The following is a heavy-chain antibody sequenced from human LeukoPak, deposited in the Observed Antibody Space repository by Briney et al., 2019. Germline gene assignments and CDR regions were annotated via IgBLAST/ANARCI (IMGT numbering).Heavy chain of an antibody. Sequence: PSETLSLTCTVSGGSISSYYCSWIRQPPGKGLEWIGYIYYSGSTNYNPSLKSRVTISMDTPKNQFSLNLSSVTAADTAMYYCARAVFGSSSLSNWGQGTLVTVSS. V-gene: IGHV4-59*01. CDR3: ARAVFGSSSLSN. CDR2: IYYSGST. J-gene: IGHJ4*02. D-gene: IGHD6-13*01. CDR1: GGSISSYY.